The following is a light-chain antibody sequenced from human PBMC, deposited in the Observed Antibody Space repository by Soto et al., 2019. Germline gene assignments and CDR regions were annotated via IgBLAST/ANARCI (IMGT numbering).Light chain of an antibody. CDR2: GAS. Sequence: EIVMTQSPATLSVSPGERATLSCRASQSVSSKLAWYQQKPDQPPRLLIYGASTRATGIPARFSGSGSGTEVTLTISSLQSEDFAVYYCQQYNNWPSLTFGGGTKVEIK. J-gene: IGKJ4*01. CDR3: QQYNNWPSLT. V-gene: IGKV3-15*01. CDR1: QSVSSK.